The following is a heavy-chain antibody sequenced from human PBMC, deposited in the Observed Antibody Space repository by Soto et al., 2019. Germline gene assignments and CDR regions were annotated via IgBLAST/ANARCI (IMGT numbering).Heavy chain of an antibody. CDR1: GGSISSGGYY. V-gene: IGHV4-31*03. CDR3: ARPVDTAMVRPRFDP. J-gene: IGHJ5*02. Sequence: QVQLQESGPGLVKPSQTLSLTCTVSGGSISSGGYYWSWIRQHPGKGLEWIGYIYYSGSTYYNPSLQSRVTISVDTSKNQLPLKLSSVTAADTAVYYCARPVDTAMVRPRFDPWGQGTLVTVSS. D-gene: IGHD5-18*01. CDR2: IYYSGST.